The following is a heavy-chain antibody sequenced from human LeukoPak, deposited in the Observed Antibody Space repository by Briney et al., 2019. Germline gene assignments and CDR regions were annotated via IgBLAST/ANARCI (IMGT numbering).Heavy chain of an antibody. V-gene: IGHV3-48*04. CDR1: GFTFRSYS. Sequence: GGSLRLSCAASGFTFRSYSMNWVRQAPGKGLEWVSYISSSSSTIYYADSVKGRFTISRDNAKNSLYLQMNSLRAEDTAVYHCARDLEGIVVVPAASGDYWGQGTLVTVSS. CDR3: ARDLEGIVVVPAASGDY. D-gene: IGHD2-2*01. CDR2: ISSSSSTI. J-gene: IGHJ4*02.